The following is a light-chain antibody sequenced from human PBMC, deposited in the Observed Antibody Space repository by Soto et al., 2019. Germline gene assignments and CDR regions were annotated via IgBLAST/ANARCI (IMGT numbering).Light chain of an antibody. CDR3: QQYRDWPLT. CDR1: HSAASA. J-gene: IGKJ4*01. CDR2: DAS. Sequence: EIVLTQSPATLSVSPGERATLSCRASHSAASAVAWYQQKPGQAPRLLIYDASTRATGIPARFSGSGSATEFTLNISSLQSEDFAVYSCQQYRDWPLTFGGGTKVDLK. V-gene: IGKV3-15*01.